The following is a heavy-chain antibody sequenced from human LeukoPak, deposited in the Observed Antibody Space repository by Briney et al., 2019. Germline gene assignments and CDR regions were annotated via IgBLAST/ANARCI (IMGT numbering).Heavy chain of an antibody. CDR1: GFTFSSYS. V-gene: IGHV3-21*01. CDR2: ISSSSSYI. D-gene: IGHD3-3*01. CDR3: ARGGIHYDFWSGYPQWFDP. Sequence: PGGSLRLSCAASGFTFSSYSMNWVRQAPGKGLEWVSSISSSSSYIYYADSVKGRFTFPRDNVKNSLNLQMNSLRAEDTAVYYCARGGIHYDFWSGYPQWFDPWGQGTLVAVSS. J-gene: IGHJ5*02.